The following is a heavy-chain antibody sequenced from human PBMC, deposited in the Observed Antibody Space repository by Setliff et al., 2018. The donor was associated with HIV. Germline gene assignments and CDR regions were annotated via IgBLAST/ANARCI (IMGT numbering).Heavy chain of an antibody. J-gene: IGHJ3*02. CDR3: ARDRPPSTVDMLGAFDR. D-gene: IGHD4-17*01. CDR1: GGSITSSGYH. Sequence: SETLSLTCSVSGGSITSSGYHWGWIRQPPGKGLEWIGNIYYTGTTKYNPSLKSRVTMSVDTSKNQLSLKLSSLTAADTAVYYCARDRPPSTVDMLGAFDRWGQGTMVTVS. V-gene: IGHV4-39*07. CDR2: IYYTGTT.